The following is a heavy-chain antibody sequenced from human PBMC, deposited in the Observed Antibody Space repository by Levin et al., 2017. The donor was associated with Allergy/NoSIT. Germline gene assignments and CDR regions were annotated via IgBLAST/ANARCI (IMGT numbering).Heavy chain of an antibody. Sequence: SETLSLTCAVYGGSFSGYYWSWIRQPPGKGLEWIGEINHSGSTNYNPSLKSRVTISVDTSKNQFSLKLSSVTAADTAVYYCAGARGYSRIDYWGQGTLVTVSS. J-gene: IGHJ4*02. CDR2: INHSGST. CDR1: GGSFSGYY. CDR3: AGARGYSRIDY. V-gene: IGHV4-34*01. D-gene: IGHD5-12*01.